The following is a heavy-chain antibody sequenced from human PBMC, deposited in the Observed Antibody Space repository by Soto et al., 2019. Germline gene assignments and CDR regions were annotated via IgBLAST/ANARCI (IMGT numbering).Heavy chain of an antibody. Sequence: PGESLKISCKASGYRFTSSWIGWVRQMPGKGLEWMGIIYPGDSDTRYRPSFQGQVTISADKSSSTAYLQWNSLQASDTAMYYCATLPGIVAPGTVFLDNWGQGTMVTVSS. CDR3: ATLPGIVAPGTVFLDN. D-gene: IGHD2-2*01. CDR1: GYRFTSSW. CDR2: IYPGDSDT. J-gene: IGHJ4*02. V-gene: IGHV5-51*01.